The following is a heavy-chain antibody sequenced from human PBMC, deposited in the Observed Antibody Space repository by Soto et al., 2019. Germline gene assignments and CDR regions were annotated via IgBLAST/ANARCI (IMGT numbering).Heavy chain of an antibody. V-gene: IGHV3-7*03. J-gene: IGHJ4*02. CDR3: AKEGYYDSSGYVLDY. D-gene: IGHD3-22*01. CDR1: GFTFSSYW. Sequence: GGSLRLSCAASGFTFSSYWMSWVRQAPGKGLEWVANIKQDGSEKYYVDSVKGRFTISRDNAKNSLYLQMNSLRAEDTAVYYCAKEGYYDSSGYVLDYWGQGTLVTVSS. CDR2: IKQDGSEK.